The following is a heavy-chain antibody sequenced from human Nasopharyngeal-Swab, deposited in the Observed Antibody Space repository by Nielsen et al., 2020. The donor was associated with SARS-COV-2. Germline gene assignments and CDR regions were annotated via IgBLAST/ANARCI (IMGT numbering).Heavy chain of an antibody. CDR3: ATHPRGQLDPFDY. V-gene: IGHV4-39*01. CDR1: SGSISSSSYY. CDR2: IYYSGST. Sequence: SETLSLTCTVSSGSISSSSYYWGSIRQPPGKGLEWIGSIYYSGSTNYNPSLKSRVTISKDTSKNQFSLNLNSVTAADTAVYYCATHPRGQLDPFDYWGQGSLVTVSS. D-gene: IGHD6-13*01. J-gene: IGHJ4*02.